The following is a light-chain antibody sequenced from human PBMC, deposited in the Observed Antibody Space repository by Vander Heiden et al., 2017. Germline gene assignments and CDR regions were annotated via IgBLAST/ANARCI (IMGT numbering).Light chain of an antibody. CDR3: QQYDNLLRLT. CDR2: EAS. J-gene: IGKJ4*01. Sequence: DIQMTQSPSSLSASVGDRVTITGQASQDISNYLNWYQQKPGKAPKLLIYEASNLETGVPSRFRGSGSGTDFTFTISSLQPEDIATYYCQQYDNLLRLTFGGGTKVEIK. CDR1: QDISNY. V-gene: IGKV1-33*01.